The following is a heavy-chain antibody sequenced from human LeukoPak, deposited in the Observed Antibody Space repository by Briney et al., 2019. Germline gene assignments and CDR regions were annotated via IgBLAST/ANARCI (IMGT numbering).Heavy chain of an antibody. CDR2: VWFGESVQ. CDR3: AKGGSDTSKYYFDY. Sequence: PGRSLRLSCAASGFSFSYSGMHWVRQAPGKGLEWVASVWFGESVQSYSDSVKGRFTISRDNSKNTVWLEMNSLRVEDTAVYNCAKGGSDTSKYYFDYWGQGTQVTVSS. CDR1: GFSFSYSG. V-gene: IGHV3-30*18. J-gene: IGHJ4*02. D-gene: IGHD3-10*01.